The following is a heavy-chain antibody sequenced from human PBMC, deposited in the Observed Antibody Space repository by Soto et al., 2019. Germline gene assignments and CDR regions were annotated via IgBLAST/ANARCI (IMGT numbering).Heavy chain of an antibody. CDR1: GGTFSSYA. D-gene: IGHD6-19*01. CDR3: ARDGYSSGRDNGRAFDI. CDR2: IIPIFGTA. V-gene: IGHV1-69*01. J-gene: IGHJ3*02. Sequence: QVQLVQSGAEVKKPGSSVKVSCKASGGTFSSYAISWVRQAPGQGLEWMGGIIPIFGTANYAQKFQGRVTITADESTSTAYMELSSLRSEDTAVYYCARDGYSSGRDNGRAFDIWGQGTMVTVSS.